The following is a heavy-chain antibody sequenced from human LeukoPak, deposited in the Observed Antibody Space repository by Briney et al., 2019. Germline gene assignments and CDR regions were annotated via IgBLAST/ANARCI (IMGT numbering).Heavy chain of an antibody. Sequence: PGWSLRLSCAASGFTVSTNYMSWLRQAPGKGLDGVSVIYSVGSTYYADSVTGRFTISRDNSKNTLYLQMNRLRAEDTAVYYCARDPEGSYYMDVWGKGTTVTVSS. V-gene: IGHV3-53*01. J-gene: IGHJ6*03. CDR2: IYSVGST. CDR3: ARDPEGSYYMDV. CDR1: GFTVSTNY.